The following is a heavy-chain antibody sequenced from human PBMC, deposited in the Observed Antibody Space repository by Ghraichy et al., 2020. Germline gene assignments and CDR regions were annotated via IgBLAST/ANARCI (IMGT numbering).Heavy chain of an antibody. V-gene: IGHV3-74*01. Sequence: GGSLRLSCAASGFTFTNYWMHWVRQAPGKGLVWVSRISGDGSSTGSADSVKGRFTISRDNAKNTMYLQMNNLRAEDTAMYYCARGGLHSSFDYWGQGTLVTV. CDR2: ISGDGSST. J-gene: IGHJ4*02. D-gene: IGHD4-11*01. CDR3: ARGGLHSSFDY. CDR1: GFTFTNYW.